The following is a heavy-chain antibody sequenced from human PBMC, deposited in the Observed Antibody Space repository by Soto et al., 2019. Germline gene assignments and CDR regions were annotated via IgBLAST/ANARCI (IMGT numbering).Heavy chain of an antibody. V-gene: IGHV3-9*01. CDR1: GFTFDDYA. CDR3: AKDTGGDYYDSSGYFFPAFDI. CDR2: ISWNSGSI. Sequence: AGGSLRLSCAASGFTFDDYAMHWVRQAPGKGLEWVSGISWNSGSIGYADSVKGRFTISRDNAKNSLYLQMNSLRAEDTALYYCAKDTGGDYYDSSGYFFPAFDIWGQGTMVTVSS. J-gene: IGHJ3*02. D-gene: IGHD3-22*01.